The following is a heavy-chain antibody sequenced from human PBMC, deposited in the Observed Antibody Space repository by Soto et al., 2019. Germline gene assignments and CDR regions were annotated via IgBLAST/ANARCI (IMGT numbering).Heavy chain of an antibody. CDR3: AIETYGDYVGYFDP. D-gene: IGHD4-17*01. CDR1: GGSISSGDYY. Sequence: SETLSLTCTVSGGSISSGDYYWSWIRQPPGKGLEWIGYIYYSGSTNYNPSLKSRVTMSVDTSKNQFSLKLSSVTAADTAVYYCAIETYGDYVGYFDPWGQGTLVTVSS. CDR2: IYYSGST. V-gene: IGHV4-30-4*01. J-gene: IGHJ5*02.